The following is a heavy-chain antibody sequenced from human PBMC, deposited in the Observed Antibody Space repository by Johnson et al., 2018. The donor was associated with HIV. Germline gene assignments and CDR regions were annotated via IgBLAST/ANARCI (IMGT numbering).Heavy chain of an antibody. CDR3: ARENMNWEGFDM. V-gene: IGHV3-74*01. D-gene: IGHD7-27*01. CDR1: GFSFSSHW. J-gene: IGHJ3*02. Sequence: VQLVESGGGLVQPGGSLRLSCAASGFSFSSHWMVWVRQAPGKGLVCVSRISSDGSSTTYAESVKGRFTISRDNAKNTLYLQMNSLRVEDMAVYYCARENMNWEGFDMWGQGTMVTVSS. CDR2: ISSDGSST.